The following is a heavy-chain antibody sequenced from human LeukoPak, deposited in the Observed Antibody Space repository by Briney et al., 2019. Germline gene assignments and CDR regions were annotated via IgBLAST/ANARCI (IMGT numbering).Heavy chain of an antibody. CDR3: AKIKEYSSSSSYFDY. J-gene: IGHJ4*01. Sequence: GGSLRLSCAASGFTFSSYAMSWVRQAPGKGLEWVSAISGSGGSTYYADSVKGRFTISRDNPKNTLYLQMNSLRAEDTAVYYCAKIKEYSSSSSYFDYWGQGTLVTVSS. CDR2: ISGSGGST. V-gene: IGHV3-23*01. CDR1: GFTFSSYA. D-gene: IGHD6-6*01.